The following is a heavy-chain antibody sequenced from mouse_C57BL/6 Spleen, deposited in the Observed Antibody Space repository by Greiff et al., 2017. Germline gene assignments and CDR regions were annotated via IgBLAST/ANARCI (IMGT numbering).Heavy chain of an antibody. J-gene: IGHJ3*01. D-gene: IGHD4-1*01. CDR1: GFTFSDYG. CDR3: ARPAGTAWFAY. V-gene: IGHV5-17*01. CDR2: ISSGSSTI. Sequence: EVMLVESGGGLVKPGGSLKLSCAASGFTFSDYGMHWVRQAPEKGLEWVAYISSGSSTIYYADTVKGRFTISRDNANNTLFLQMTSLRSEDTAMYYCARPAGTAWFAYWGQGTLVTVSA.